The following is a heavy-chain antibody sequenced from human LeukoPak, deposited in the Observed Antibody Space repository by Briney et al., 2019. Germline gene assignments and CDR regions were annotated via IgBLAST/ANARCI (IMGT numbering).Heavy chain of an antibody. J-gene: IGHJ6*04. V-gene: IGHV3-48*04. CDR1: GFTFSSYA. CDR3: AELGITMIGGV. CDR2: ISSSRSTI. D-gene: IGHD3-10*02. Sequence: GGSLRLACAASGFTFSSYAMSWVRQAPGKWLEWVSYISSSRSTIYYADSVKGRFTISRDNAKNSLYLQINSLRAEDTAVYYCAELGITMIGGVWGKGTTVTISS.